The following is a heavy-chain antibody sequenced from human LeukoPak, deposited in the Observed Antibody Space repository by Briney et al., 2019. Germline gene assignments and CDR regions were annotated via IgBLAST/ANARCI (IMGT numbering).Heavy chain of an antibody. CDR1: TFTFSNYW. V-gene: IGHV3-74*01. CDR3: ARVPATGTAFDD. J-gene: IGHJ4*02. Sequence: GGSLRLSCAASTFTFSNYWIHWVRQAPGKGLVWVSRINIDGRSISYAASVKGRFTISRDNAKNTLYLQMNSLRAEDTAVYYCARVPATGTAFDDWGQGTLVTVSS. D-gene: IGHD6-13*01. CDR2: INIDGRSI.